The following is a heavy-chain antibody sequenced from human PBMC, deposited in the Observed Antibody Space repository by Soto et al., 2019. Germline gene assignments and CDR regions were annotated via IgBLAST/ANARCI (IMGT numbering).Heavy chain of an antibody. CDR2: ISGSGGST. V-gene: IGHV3-23*01. Sequence: EVQLLESGGGLVQPGGSLRLSCAASGFTFSSYAMSWVRQAPGKGLEWVSAISGSGGSTYYADSVKGRFTISRDNSKNTLYLQMGSLRTEDTAVYYCGKVRSSYDFWSGYFDYWGQGTLVTVSS. CDR1: GFTFSSYA. J-gene: IGHJ4*02. D-gene: IGHD3-3*01. CDR3: GKVRSSYDFWSGYFDY.